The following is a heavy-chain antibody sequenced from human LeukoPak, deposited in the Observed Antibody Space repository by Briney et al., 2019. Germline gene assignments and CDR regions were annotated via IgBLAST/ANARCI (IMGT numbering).Heavy chain of an antibody. CDR1: GFTFSSYG. CDR3: ARDWSIILRGVNGVFDV. Sequence: GGSLRLSCAASGFTFSSYGMHWVRQAPGKGLEWVAFIRYDGSNKYYADSVKGRFTISRDNSKNTLYLQMNSLRAEDTAVYYCARDWSIILRGVNGVFDVWGQGTMVTVSS. J-gene: IGHJ3*01. D-gene: IGHD3-10*01. V-gene: IGHV3-30*02. CDR2: IRYDGSNK.